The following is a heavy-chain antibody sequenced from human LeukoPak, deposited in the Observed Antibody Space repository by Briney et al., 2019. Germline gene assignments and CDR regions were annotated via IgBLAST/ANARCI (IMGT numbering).Heavy chain of an antibody. CDR2: IRYDGSNK. J-gene: IGHJ4*02. CDR3: AKDPDYGGNSYYFDY. CDR1: GFTFSSYD. Sequence: GGSLRLSCAASGFTFSSYDMHWVRQAPGKGLEWVAFIRYDGSNKYYADSVKGRFTISRDNSKNTLYLQMNSLRAEDTAVYYCAKDPDYGGNSYYFDYWGQGTLVTVSS. D-gene: IGHD4-23*01. V-gene: IGHV3-30*02.